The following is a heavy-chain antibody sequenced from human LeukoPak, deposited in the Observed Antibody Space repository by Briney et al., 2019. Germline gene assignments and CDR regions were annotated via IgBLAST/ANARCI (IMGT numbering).Heavy chain of an antibody. CDR2: IYYSENT. CDR1: GGSISSYY. V-gene: IGHV4-59*01. Sequence: PSETLSLTCTVSGGSISSYYWSWIRQSPGKGLEWIGYIYYSENTNYNPSLKSRVTISGDTSENQFSLKLSSVTAADTAVYYCARDRTGESRCDYWGQGTLVSVSS. CDR3: ARDRTGESRCDY. J-gene: IGHJ4*02. D-gene: IGHD7-27*01.